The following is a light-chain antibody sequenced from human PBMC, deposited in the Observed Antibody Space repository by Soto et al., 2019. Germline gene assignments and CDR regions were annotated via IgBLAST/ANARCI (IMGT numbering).Light chain of an antibody. V-gene: IGKV1-5*03. CDR1: ESISSW. Sequence: DIQMTQSPSTLSASEGDRVIITCRASESISSWLAWYQQKPGKAPKLLIYKTSTLESGVPSRFSGSGSGTEFTLTINSRQPDDFATYYCQQNNRYPLTFGGGTKVEVK. J-gene: IGKJ4*01. CDR3: QQNNRYPLT. CDR2: KTS.